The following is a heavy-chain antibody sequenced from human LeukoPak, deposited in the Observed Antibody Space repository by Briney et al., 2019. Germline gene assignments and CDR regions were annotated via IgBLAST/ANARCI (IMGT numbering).Heavy chain of an antibody. CDR3: ASMYSGSYDWFDP. CDR2: FDPEDGET. Sequence: ASVKVSFKVSGYTLTELSMHWVRQAPGKGLEWMGGFDPEDGETIYAQKFQGRVTMTEDTSTDTAYMELSSLRSEDTAVYYCASMYSGSYDWFDPWGQGTLVTVSS. V-gene: IGHV1-24*01. J-gene: IGHJ5*02. CDR1: GYTLTELS. D-gene: IGHD1-26*01.